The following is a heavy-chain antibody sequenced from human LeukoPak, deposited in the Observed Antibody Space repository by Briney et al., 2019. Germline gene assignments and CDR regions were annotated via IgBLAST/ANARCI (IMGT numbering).Heavy chain of an antibody. D-gene: IGHD3-9*01. CDR3: ARGETYDILTGYYAFDY. V-gene: IGHV1-18*01. CDR2: ISAYNGNT. CDR1: GYTFTSYG. Sequence: ASVKISCKASGYTFTSYGISWVRQAPGQGLEWMGWISAYNGNTNYAQKLQGRVTMTTDTSTSTAYMELRSLRSEDTAVYYCARGETYDILTGYYAFDYWGQGTLVTVSS. J-gene: IGHJ4*02.